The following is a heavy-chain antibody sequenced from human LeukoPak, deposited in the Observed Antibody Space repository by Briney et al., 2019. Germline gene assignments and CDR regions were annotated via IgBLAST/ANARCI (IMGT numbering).Heavy chain of an antibody. CDR3: ARVADTPIFDY. Sequence: GGSLRLSCEASVITVSINYMSWVRQAPGKGLEWVSVIYRGTTTDYADSVKGRFTISRDNSRNTLYLQMNSLRAENTALYYCARVADTPIFDYWGQGTLVTVSS. CDR2: IYRGTTT. D-gene: IGHD6-19*01. CDR1: VITVSINY. V-gene: IGHV3-53*01. J-gene: IGHJ4*02.